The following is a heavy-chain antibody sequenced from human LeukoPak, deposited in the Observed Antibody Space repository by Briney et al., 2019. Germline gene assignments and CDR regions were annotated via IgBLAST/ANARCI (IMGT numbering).Heavy chain of an antibody. Sequence: SETLSLTCTVSGGSISSSSYDWGWIRQPPGKGLEWIGSIYYSGSTNDNPSLKSRVTISVDTSKNQFSLNLSSVPAADTAVYYCASGATVPRGRLEVVWFDPWGQGTLVAVSS. CDR1: GGSISSSSYD. D-gene: IGHD4-17*01. J-gene: IGHJ5*02. V-gene: IGHV4-39*07. CDR3: ASGATVPRGRLEVVWFDP. CDR2: IYYSGST.